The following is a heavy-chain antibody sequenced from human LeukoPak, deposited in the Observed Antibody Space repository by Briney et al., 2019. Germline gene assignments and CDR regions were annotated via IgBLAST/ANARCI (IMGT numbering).Heavy chain of an antibody. Sequence: QPGRSLRLSCAASGFTFSSYAMHWVRQAPGKGLEWVAVISYDGSNKYYADSVKGRFTISRDNSKNMLYLQMNSLRPEDTAVYYCARDPVNYPYIAAGGTFDYWGQGTLVTVSS. V-gene: IGHV3-30-3*01. D-gene: IGHD6-13*01. J-gene: IGHJ4*02. CDR1: GFTFSSYA. CDR2: ISYDGSNK. CDR3: ARDPVNYPYIAAGGTFDY.